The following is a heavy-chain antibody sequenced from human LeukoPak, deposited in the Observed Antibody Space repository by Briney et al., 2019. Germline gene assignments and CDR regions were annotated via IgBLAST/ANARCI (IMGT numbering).Heavy chain of an antibody. Sequence: ASVKVSCKPSGYTFSDHYMHWVRQAPGQGLEWMAWINPKNGGTTHAPKFQGRVTLTRDTSISTFYMEPSRLTSDDTAVYYCARGGGGDFWSRDYYMDVWGKGTTVTVS. CDR2: INPKNGGT. CDR1: GYTFSDHY. D-gene: IGHD3-3*01. J-gene: IGHJ6*03. CDR3: ARGGGGDFWSRDYYMDV. V-gene: IGHV1-2*02.